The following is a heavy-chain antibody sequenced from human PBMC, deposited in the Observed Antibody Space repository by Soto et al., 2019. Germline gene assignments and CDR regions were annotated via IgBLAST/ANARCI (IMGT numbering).Heavy chain of an antibody. CDR3: ARDPYYCGMDV. J-gene: IGHJ6*02. CDR1: GGSISSYY. Sequence: QVQLQESGPGLVKPSETLSLTCTVSGGSISSYYWSGIRQPAGKGLEWIGRIYTSGSTNYNPSLKRRVTMSVDTYKNPFSLKLSSVTAADTAVYYCARDPYYCGMDVWGQGTTVSVSS. V-gene: IGHV4-4*07. CDR2: IYTSGST.